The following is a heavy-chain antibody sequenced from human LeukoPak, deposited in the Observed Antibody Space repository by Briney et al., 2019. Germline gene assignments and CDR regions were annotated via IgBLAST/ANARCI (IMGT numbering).Heavy chain of an antibody. CDR1: GYSVTSNV. J-gene: IGHJ4*02. D-gene: IGHD6-19*01. Sequence: ASVKVSCKASGYSVTSNVMSWVGQAPGQGLEWMGWIRAYNGNTNYAQKLQGRVTMTTDTSTSTAYMELRSLRSDDTAVYYCARDEPIAVAGRVWDYWGQGTLVTVSS. CDR3: ARDEPIAVAGRVWDY. V-gene: IGHV1-18*01. CDR2: IRAYNGNT.